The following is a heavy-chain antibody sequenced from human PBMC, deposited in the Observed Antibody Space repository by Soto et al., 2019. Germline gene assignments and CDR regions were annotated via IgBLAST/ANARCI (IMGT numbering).Heavy chain of an antibody. V-gene: IGHV3-23*01. CDR3: EKDLMAVLWFGELIAEGWFDP. Sequence: EVQLLESGGGLVQPGGSLRLSCAASGFTFSSYAMSWVRQAPGKGLEWVSAISGSGGSTYYADSVKGRFTISRDNSKNTLDVQMKRLRAGDTAVYYCEKDLMAVLWFGELIAEGWFDPWGQGTLVTVSS. D-gene: IGHD3-10*01. CDR1: GFTFSSYA. CDR2: ISGSGGST. J-gene: IGHJ5*02.